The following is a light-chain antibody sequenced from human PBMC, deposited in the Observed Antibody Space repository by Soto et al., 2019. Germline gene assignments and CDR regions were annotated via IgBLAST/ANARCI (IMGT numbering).Light chain of an antibody. CDR3: QTWGTGTDWV. Sequence: QLVLTQSPSASASLGASVKLTCTLSSGHSYYPIAWHQQQPEKGPRYLMKLKSDGSHIKGDGIPDRFSGSSSGAERYLTISSLQSEDEADYYCQTWGTGTDWVFGGGTKVTVL. CDR1: SGHSYYP. CDR2: LKSDGSH. J-gene: IGLJ3*02. V-gene: IGLV4-69*01.